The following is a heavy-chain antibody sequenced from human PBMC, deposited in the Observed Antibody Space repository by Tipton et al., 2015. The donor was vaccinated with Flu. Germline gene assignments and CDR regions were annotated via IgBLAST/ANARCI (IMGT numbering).Heavy chain of an antibody. D-gene: IGHD3-3*01. CDR3: ARVPEWLGYGFDI. Sequence: SLRLSCAPSGFTFSSYVMSWVRQAPGKGLEWVSTISGSGASTYYADSVKGRFTISRDNAKSSLYLQMNSLRADDTAVYYCARVPEWLGYGFDIWGQGTSVAISS. CDR2: ISGSGAST. CDR1: GFTFSSYV. J-gene: IGHJ3*02. V-gene: IGHV3-23*01.